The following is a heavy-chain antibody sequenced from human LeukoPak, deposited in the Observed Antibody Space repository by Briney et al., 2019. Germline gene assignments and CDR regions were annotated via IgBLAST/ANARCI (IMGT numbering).Heavy chain of an antibody. CDR1: GGSISSYY. V-gene: IGHV4-59*01. CDR2: IYYSGST. J-gene: IGHJ4*02. D-gene: IGHD1-1*01. CDR3: AGPWMTHWDS. Sequence: SETLSLTCTVSGGSISSYYWSWIRQPPGKGLEWIGYIYYSGSTKYNPSLKSRVTISVDTSKNQFSLKLTSVTAADTAVYYCAGPWMTHWDSRGQGTLVTVSS.